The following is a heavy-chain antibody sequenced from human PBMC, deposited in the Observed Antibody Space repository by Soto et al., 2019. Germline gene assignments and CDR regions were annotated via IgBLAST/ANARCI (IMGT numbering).Heavy chain of an antibody. Sequence: SETLSLTCTVSGGSISSGGYYWSWIRQHPGKGLEWIGYIYYSGSTYYNPSLKSRVTISVDTSKNQFSLKLSSVTAADTAVYYCARGVTMVRAHFDYWGQGTLVTVSS. CDR2: IYYSGST. J-gene: IGHJ4*02. V-gene: IGHV4-31*03. D-gene: IGHD3-10*01. CDR3: ARGVTMVRAHFDY. CDR1: GGSISSGGYY.